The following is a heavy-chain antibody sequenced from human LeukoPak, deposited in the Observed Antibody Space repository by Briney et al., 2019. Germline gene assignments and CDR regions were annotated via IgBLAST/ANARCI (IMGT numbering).Heavy chain of an antibody. CDR1: GFTFSSYW. CDR3: AKDGTLINDFWSGYYYYGMDV. CDR2: IKEDGSEK. Sequence: GGSLRLSCGASGFTFSSYWMSWVRQAPGKGLEWVANIKEDGSEKYYVDSVKGRFTISRDNAKNSLYLQMNSMRAEDTAVYYCAKDGTLINDFWSGYYYYGMDVWGQGTTVTVSS. J-gene: IGHJ6*02. D-gene: IGHD3-3*01. V-gene: IGHV3-7*03.